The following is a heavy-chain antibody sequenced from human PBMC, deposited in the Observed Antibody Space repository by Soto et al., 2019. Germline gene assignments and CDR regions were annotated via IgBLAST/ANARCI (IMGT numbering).Heavy chain of an antibody. CDR1: GFTFSSYG. V-gene: IGHV3-30*18. J-gene: IGHJ4*02. CDR3: AKTYRSISSFYYFDF. D-gene: IGHD6-6*01. CDR2: ISYDGNNK. Sequence: QVQLVESGGGVVQPGRSVRLSCAASGFTFSSYGMHWVRQAPGKGLEWVAVISYDGNNKYYADSVKGRFTISRDNSKNTLYLQMDSLRAEATAVYYCAKTYRSISSFYYFDFWGQGTLVTVSS.